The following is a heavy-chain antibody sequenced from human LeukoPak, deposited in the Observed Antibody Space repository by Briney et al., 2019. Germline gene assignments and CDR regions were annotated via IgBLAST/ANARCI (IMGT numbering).Heavy chain of an antibody. V-gene: IGHV1-2*02. Sequence: ASVKVSCKASGYTFTGYYIHWVRQAPGQGLEWMGWINPNSGSTNYAQKFQGRVTMTRDTSFSTAYMELSRLSSDDTDVYYCARIGKQLNWFDPWGQGTLVTVSS. CDR3: ARIGKQLNWFDP. CDR2: INPNSGST. D-gene: IGHD6-13*01. J-gene: IGHJ5*02. CDR1: GYTFTGYY.